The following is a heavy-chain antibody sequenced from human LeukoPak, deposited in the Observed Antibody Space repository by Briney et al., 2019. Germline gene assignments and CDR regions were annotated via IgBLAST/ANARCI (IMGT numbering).Heavy chain of an antibody. D-gene: IGHD3-10*01. V-gene: IGHV1-8*01. CDR3: ARGDVLLWFGELRDAFDI. Sequence: ASVKVSCKASGYTFTSYDINWVRQATAQGLEWMGWMNPNSGNTGYAQKFQGRATMTRNTSISTAYMELSSLRSEDTAVYYCARGDVLLWFGELRDAFDIWGQGTMVTVSS. J-gene: IGHJ3*02. CDR2: MNPNSGNT. CDR1: GYTFTSYD.